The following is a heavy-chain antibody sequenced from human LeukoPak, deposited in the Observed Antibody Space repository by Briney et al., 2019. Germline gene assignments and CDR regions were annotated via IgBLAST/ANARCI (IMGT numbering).Heavy chain of an antibody. CDR3: ARSFSRGYYVDV. Sequence: SETLSLTCTVSGGSISTYYWNWIRQPAGQGLEWIGRIYASGSTNYNPSLKSRVTMSVDTSKNQFSLKLSSVTAADTAVYYCARSFSRGYYVDVWGKGTTVTVSS. CDR1: GGSISTYY. CDR2: IYASGST. J-gene: IGHJ6*03. D-gene: IGHD2-15*01. V-gene: IGHV4-4*07.